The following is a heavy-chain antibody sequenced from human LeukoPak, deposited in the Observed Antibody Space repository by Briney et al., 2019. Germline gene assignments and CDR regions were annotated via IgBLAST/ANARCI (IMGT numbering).Heavy chain of an antibody. V-gene: IGHV1-69*05. CDR3: ARDPSGYSSGWYYYYGMDV. Sequence: SVKVSCKASGDTFSNYAINWVRQAPGQGLEWMGGITPIFHTTNYAQKFQGRVAITTDESTSTAYMELSSLGSEDTAVYYCARDPSGYSSGWYYYYGMDVWGQGTTVTVSS. CDR2: ITPIFHTT. CDR1: GDTFSNYA. D-gene: IGHD6-19*01. J-gene: IGHJ6*02.